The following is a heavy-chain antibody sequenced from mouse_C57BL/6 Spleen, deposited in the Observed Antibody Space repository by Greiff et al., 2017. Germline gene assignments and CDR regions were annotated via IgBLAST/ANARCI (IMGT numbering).Heavy chain of an antibody. CDR1: GYSITSGYD. CDR2: ISYSGST. V-gene: IGHV3-1*01. J-gene: IGHJ2*01. D-gene: IGHD2-2*01. CDR3: ARVGLRGYFDY. Sequence: EVQLQESGPGMVKPSQSLSLTCTVTGYSITSGYDWHWVRHFPGNKLEWMGYISYSGSTNYNPSLKSRISITHDTSKNHFFLKLNSVTTEDTATYYCARVGLRGYFDYWGQGTTRTVSS.